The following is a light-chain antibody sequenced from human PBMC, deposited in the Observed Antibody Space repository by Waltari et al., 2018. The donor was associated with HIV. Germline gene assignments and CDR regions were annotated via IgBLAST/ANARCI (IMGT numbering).Light chain of an antibody. Sequence: DIQLPQSPSFLSTSVGDRVTITCRASQGISSYLAWYQQKPGKAPQLLIYAASTLQSGVPSRFSGSGSGTEFTLTISSLQPEDFATYYCQQLNSYPLTFGGGTKVDIK. V-gene: IGKV1-9*01. CDR3: QQLNSYPLT. J-gene: IGKJ4*01. CDR2: AAS. CDR1: QGISSY.